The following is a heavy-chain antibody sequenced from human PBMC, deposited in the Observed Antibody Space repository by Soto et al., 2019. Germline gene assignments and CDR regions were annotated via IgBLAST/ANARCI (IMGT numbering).Heavy chain of an antibody. CDR2: IYYSGST. CDR3: ARVTGEAGPEYFQH. CDR1: GGSISSYY. Sequence: PSETLSLTCTVSGGSISSYYWSWIRQPPGKGLEWIGYIYYSGSTNYNPSLKSRVTISVDTSKNQFSLKLSSVTAADTVVYYCARVTGEAGPEYFQHWGQGTLVTVSS. J-gene: IGHJ1*01. D-gene: IGHD7-27*01. V-gene: IGHV4-59*01.